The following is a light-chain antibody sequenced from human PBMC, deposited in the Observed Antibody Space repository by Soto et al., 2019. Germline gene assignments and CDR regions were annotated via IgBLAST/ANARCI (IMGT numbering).Light chain of an antibody. V-gene: IGKV3-20*01. Sequence: EIVWTQSPHTLSLSPGDRAALSCRASQTVRNNYVAWDQQKPGQAPKLLIYGASSRAPDIPGRFSGSGSVTDFELTTSRLEPEDFAVDYCKYYGGPVGYPFGQGTELEI. CDR1: QTVRNNY. CDR2: GAS. CDR3: KYYGGPVGYP. J-gene: IGKJ2*01.